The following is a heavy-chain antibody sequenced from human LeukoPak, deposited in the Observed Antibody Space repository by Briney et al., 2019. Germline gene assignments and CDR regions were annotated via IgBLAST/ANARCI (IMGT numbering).Heavy chain of an antibody. D-gene: IGHD1-26*01. J-gene: IGHJ5*02. V-gene: IGHV1-46*01. Sequence: ASVNVSCKLSGYTFTSYYMHWVRQPPGQGLEWMGLINPTGGSTGYAQKFQGRVTMTRDISTSTDYMELSSLRSEDTAIYYCARDNSVGDNAWWFDPWGQGTLVTVSS. CDR1: GYTFTSYY. CDR2: INPTGGST. CDR3: ARDNSVGDNAWWFDP.